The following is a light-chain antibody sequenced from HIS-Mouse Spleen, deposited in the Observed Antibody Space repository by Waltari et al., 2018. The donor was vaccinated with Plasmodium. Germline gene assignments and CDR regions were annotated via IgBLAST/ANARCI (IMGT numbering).Light chain of an antibody. V-gene: IGLV2-8*01. CDR1: SSDVGGYNY. CDR2: EVS. J-gene: IGLJ2*01. CDR3: SAYAGSNNLV. Sequence: QSALTQPPSASGSPGQSVTISCTGTSSDVGGYNYVSWYQPHPGKAPKLMIYEVSKRPSGLPDRFSGSKAGNTASLTVSGRQAEDEADYYCSAYAGSNNLVFGGGTKLTVL.